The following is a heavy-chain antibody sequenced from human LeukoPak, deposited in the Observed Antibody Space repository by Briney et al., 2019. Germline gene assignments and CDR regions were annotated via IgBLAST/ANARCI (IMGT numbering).Heavy chain of an antibody. D-gene: IGHD4-17*01. CDR1: GFTFSSYA. CDR2: TSYDESHK. J-gene: IGHJ2*01. V-gene: IGHV3-30-3*01. Sequence: GSLRLPCAASGFTFSSYAMHWVRQAPGKGLERVAVTSYDESHKYYADSVKGRFTISRDNSKSTLDLQMNSLRPEDTAVYYCARGTVTPGHWYFDLWGRGTLVTVSS. CDR3: ARGTVTPGHWYFDL.